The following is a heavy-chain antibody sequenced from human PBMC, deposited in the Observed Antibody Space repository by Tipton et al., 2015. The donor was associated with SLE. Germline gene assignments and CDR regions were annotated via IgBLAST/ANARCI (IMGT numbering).Heavy chain of an antibody. CDR1: GGTFSSYA. D-gene: IGHD3-3*01. Sequence: QLVQSGAEVKKPGSSGKVSCKASGGTFSSYAISWVRQAPGQGLGWMGGIIPIFGTANYAQKFQGRVTITADESTSTAYMELSSLRSEDTAVYYCARLAPHYDFWSGRRPTWGQGTLVTVSS. V-gene: IGHV1-69*01. CDR2: IIPIFGTA. J-gene: IGHJ5*02. CDR3: ARLAPHYDFWSGRRPT.